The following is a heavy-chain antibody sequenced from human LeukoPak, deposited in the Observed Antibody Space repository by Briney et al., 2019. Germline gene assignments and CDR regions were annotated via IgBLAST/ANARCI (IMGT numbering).Heavy chain of an antibody. J-gene: IGHJ4*02. D-gene: IGHD2/OR15-2a*01. CDR3: ARARGRTTRH. CDR2: ISSSSSYI. V-gene: IGHV3-21*01. Sequence: GGSLRLSCAASGFTFSSYSMNWVRQAPGKGLEWVSSISSSSSYIYYADSVKGRFTISRDNAKNTLYLQMNSLRAEDTAVYYCARARGRTTRHWGQGTLVTVSS. CDR1: GFTFSSYS.